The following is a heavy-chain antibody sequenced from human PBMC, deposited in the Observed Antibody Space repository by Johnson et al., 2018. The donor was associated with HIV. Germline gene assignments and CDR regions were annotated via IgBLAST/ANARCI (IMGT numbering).Heavy chain of an antibody. J-gene: IGHJ3*02. CDR1: EFTFNNYG. V-gene: IGHV3-30*02. CDR3: ARDGGAYCGGDCFSDAFDI. CDR2: IRYDGSNK. D-gene: IGHD2-21*02. Sequence: VQLVESGGGVVQPGRSLRLSCAASEFTFNNYGMHWVRQAPGKGLEWVAFIRYDGSNKYYADSVKGRFTISRDNSKNTLYLQMDSLRAEDTALYYCARDGGAYCGGDCFSDAFDIWGQGTMVTVSS.